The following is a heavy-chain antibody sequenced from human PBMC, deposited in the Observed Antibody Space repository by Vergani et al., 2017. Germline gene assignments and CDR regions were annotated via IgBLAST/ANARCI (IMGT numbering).Heavy chain of an antibody. CDR3: ARLYGRDSSGSKYFDY. CDR1: GYSFTNYW. V-gene: IGHV5-51*01. D-gene: IGHD3-22*01. Sequence: EVQLVQSGAEVKKPGESLKIPCQISGYSFTNYWIGWVRQMPGKGLEWMGILHPADSDTRYSPSFQGQVTISVDKSISTAYLQRSSLRASDSAMYYCARLYGRDSSGSKYFDYWGQGTLVTVSS. J-gene: IGHJ4*02. CDR2: LHPADSDT.